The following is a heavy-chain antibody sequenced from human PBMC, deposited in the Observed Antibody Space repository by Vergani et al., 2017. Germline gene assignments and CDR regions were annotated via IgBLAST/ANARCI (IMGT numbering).Heavy chain of an antibody. V-gene: IGHV3-23*01. Sequence: EVQLLESGGSLKQPGGSVRLSCAASGFTFSTYAMHWVRQAPGKGLEWVSALTRGGGSTYYADSFKGRFIISRDNSRDTLYLQMNSLRPEDTATYYCVKDAGSYKNFFDSWGQGTLVTVSS. D-gene: IGHD1-26*01. CDR1: GFTFSTYA. CDR2: LTRGGGST. J-gene: IGHJ4*02. CDR3: VKDAGSYKNFFDS.